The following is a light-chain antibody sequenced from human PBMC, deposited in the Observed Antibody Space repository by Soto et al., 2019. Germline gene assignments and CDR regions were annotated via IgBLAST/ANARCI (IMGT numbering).Light chain of an antibody. CDR1: SNDVGGYNY. Sequence: QPASVSGSPGQSITISCTGTSNDVGGYNYVSWYQQHPGKAPQLIIYEVSNRPSGVSHRFSGSKSGDTASLTISGLQAEDGADYYCSSYTAFSTWVFGGGTKVTVL. J-gene: IGLJ3*02. CDR3: SSYTAFSTWV. CDR2: EVS. V-gene: IGLV2-14*01.